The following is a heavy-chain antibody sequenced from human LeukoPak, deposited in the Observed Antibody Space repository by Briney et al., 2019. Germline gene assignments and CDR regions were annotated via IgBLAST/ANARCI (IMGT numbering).Heavy chain of an antibody. V-gene: IGHV1-2*02. CDR3: ARVMTTVTRGYSYGYGY. CDR1: GYTFTGYY. Sequence: GASVKVSCKASGYTFTGYYMHWVRQAPGQGLEWMGWINPNSGGTNYAQKFQGRVTMTRDTSISTAYMELSRLRSDDTAVYYCARVMTTVTRGYSYGYGYRGQGTLVTVSS. J-gene: IGHJ4*02. CDR2: INPNSGGT. D-gene: IGHD5-18*01.